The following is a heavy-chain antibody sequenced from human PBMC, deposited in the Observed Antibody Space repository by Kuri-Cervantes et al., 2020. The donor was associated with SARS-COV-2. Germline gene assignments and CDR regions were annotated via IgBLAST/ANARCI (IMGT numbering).Heavy chain of an antibody. CDR1: GGTFSSYA. V-gene: IGHV1-69*10. CDR3: ATRGYSGSYYYYYYGMDV. Sequence: SVKVSCKASGGTFSSYAISWVRQAPGQGLEWMGGIIPIFGIANYAQKFQGRVTITADKSTSTAYMELSSLRSEDTAVYYCATRGYSGSYYYYYYGMDVWGQGTTVTVSS. D-gene: IGHD1-26*01. J-gene: IGHJ6*02. CDR2: IIPIFGIA.